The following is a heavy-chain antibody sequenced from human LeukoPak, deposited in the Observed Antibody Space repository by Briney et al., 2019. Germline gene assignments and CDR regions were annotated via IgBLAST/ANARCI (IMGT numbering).Heavy chain of an antibody. V-gene: IGHV4-4*08. Sequence: PSETLSLTCTVSGGFTSPYKWNWIRQPPGKGLEWIGYIYNSGSTNYNPSLKSRVTISVDTSKNQFSLKLSSVSAADTAVYYCARDPAAKLPPTPYYYYGSGSPNWFDPWGQGTLVTVSS. CDR2: IYNSGST. D-gene: IGHD3-10*01. CDR1: GGFTSPYK. J-gene: IGHJ5*02. CDR3: ARDPAAKLPPTPYYYYGSGSPNWFDP.